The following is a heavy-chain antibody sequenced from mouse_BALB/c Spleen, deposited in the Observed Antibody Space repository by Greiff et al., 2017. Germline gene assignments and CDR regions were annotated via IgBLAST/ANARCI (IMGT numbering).Heavy chain of an antibody. J-gene: IGHJ1*01. Sequence: EVQLVESGPGLVKPSQSLSLTCTVTGYSITSDYAWNWIRQFPGNKLEWIGYISYSGSTSYNPSLKSRISITRDTSKNQFFLQLNSVTTEDTATYYCARDYGSSYVWYFDVWGAGTTVTVSS. D-gene: IGHD1-1*01. V-gene: IGHV3-2*02. CDR2: ISYSGST. CDR1: GYSITSDYA. CDR3: ARDYGSSYVWYFDV.